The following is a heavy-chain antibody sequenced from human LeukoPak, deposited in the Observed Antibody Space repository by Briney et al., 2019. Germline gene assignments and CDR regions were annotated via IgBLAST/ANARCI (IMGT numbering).Heavy chain of an antibody. CDR1: GASLNYYY. D-gene: IGHD6-13*01. CDR2: IYYSGRT. V-gene: IGHV4-59*12. CDR3: ARDSSRSWPYYFYY. J-gene: IGHJ4*02. Sequence: PSETLSLTCTVSGASLNYYYWSWVRQPPGKGLEWIGYIYYSGRTNYSPSLKSRVPILVTPSKHHFSLKLGSVTAADTAVYYCARDSSRSWPYYFYYWSQGTLVTVSS.